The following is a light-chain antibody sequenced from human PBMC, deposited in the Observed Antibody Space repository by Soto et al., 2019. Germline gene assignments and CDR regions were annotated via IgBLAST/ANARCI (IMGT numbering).Light chain of an antibody. CDR1: QSISSW. CDR3: QEYNSHSRYT. CDR2: KAA. Sequence: DIQMTQSPSTLSASIGDRVTITCRASQSISSWLSWYQQKPGKAPNLLIYKAASLESRVPSRFSGSGSGTEVTLIISSLQPDDDATYYCQEYNSHSRYTFGQGTKLQIK. V-gene: IGKV1-5*03. J-gene: IGKJ2*01.